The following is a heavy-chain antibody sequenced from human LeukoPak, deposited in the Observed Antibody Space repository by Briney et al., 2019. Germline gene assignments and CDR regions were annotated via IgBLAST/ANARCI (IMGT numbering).Heavy chain of an antibody. J-gene: IGHJ4*02. CDR2: ISSSSSYI. V-gene: IGHV3-21*01. D-gene: IGHD3-10*01. CDR3: ARDPMVRGVIRYFDY. Sequence: GGSLRLSCAASGFTLSSYSMNWVRQAPGKVLEWVSSISSSSSYIYYADSVKGRFTISRDNAKNSLYLQMNSLRAEDTAVYYCARDPMVRGVIRYFDYWGQGTLVTVSS. CDR1: GFTLSSYS.